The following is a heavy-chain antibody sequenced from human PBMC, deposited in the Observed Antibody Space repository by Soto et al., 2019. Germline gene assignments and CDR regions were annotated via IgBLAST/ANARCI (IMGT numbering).Heavy chain of an antibody. CDR2: INPNSGGT. V-gene: IGHV1-2*04. CDR1: GYTFTDYY. Sequence: ASVKVSCKASGYTFTDYYMHWVRQAPGQGLEWMGWINPNSGGTNYAQKFQGWVTMTRDTSISTAYMELSRLRSDDTAVYYCARDLRIAVAGYGMDVWAQGTTVTVSS. D-gene: IGHD6-19*01. CDR3: ARDLRIAVAGYGMDV. J-gene: IGHJ6*02.